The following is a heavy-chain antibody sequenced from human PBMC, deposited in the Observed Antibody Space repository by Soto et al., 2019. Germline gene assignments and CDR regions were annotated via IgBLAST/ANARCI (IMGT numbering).Heavy chain of an antibody. Sequence: EVQLVETGGGLIQPGGSLRLSCAASGFTVSSNYMSWVRQAPGKGLEWVSVIYSGGRTYYADSVKGRLTISRDNSKNTLYLEMNSLRPEDTAFYYCARAGNPGGMDVWGQGTTVTVSS. J-gene: IGHJ6*02. V-gene: IGHV3-53*02. D-gene: IGHD3-10*01. CDR2: IYSGGRT. CDR3: ARAGNPGGMDV. CDR1: GFTVSSNY.